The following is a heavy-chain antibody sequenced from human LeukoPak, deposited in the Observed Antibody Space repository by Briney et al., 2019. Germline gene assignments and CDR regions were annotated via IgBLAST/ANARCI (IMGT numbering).Heavy chain of an antibody. CDR3: AKLPAYDSSGYSDAFDI. J-gene: IGHJ3*02. D-gene: IGHD3-22*01. CDR2: ISGDGGST. Sequence: PGGSLRLSCAASGFTFDDYAVHWVRQAPGKGLEWVSLISGDGGSTYYADSVKGRFTISRDNSKNSLYLQMNSLRTEDTALYYCAKLPAYDSSGYSDAFDIWGQGTMVTVSS. V-gene: IGHV3-43*02. CDR1: GFTFDDYA.